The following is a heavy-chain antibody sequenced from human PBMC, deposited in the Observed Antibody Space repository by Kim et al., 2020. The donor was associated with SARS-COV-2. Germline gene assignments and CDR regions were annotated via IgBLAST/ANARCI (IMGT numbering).Heavy chain of an antibody. Sequence: SETLSLTCTVSGGSISSGGYYWSWIRQHPGKGLEWIGYIYYSGSTYYNPSLKSRVTISVDTSKNQFSLKLSSVTAADTAVYYCARDDLNYGGFDYWGQGTLVTVSS. D-gene: IGHD4-17*01. CDR2: IYYSGST. V-gene: IGHV4-31*03. CDR1: GGSISSGGYY. J-gene: IGHJ4*02. CDR3: ARDDLNYGGFDY.